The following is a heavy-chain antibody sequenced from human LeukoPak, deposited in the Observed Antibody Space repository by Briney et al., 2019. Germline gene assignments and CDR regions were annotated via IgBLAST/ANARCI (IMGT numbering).Heavy chain of an antibody. CDR3: TRSNNIVGATYFDY. J-gene: IGHJ4*02. CDR2: ISSNGGST. CDR1: GFSFSTYA. D-gene: IGHD1-26*01. Sequence: GGSLRLSCAASGFSFSTYAMHWVRQGPGKGLEYISSISSNGGSTYYADSVKGRFTISRDNSRNTLFLQMGSLRAEDMAVYYCTRSNNIVGATYFDYWGQGTLVTVSS. V-gene: IGHV3-64*02.